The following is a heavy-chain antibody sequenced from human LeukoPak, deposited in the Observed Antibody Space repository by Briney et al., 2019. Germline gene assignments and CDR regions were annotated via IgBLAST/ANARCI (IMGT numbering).Heavy chain of an antibody. Sequence: ASVKVSCKTSGYTSDFMKYGVAWVRQAPGQGLEWMGWINPDSGHANYAQKFQGRVSMTTHTSTTTAYMELRSLRSEDTAVYYCARELWSGNCNIWGQGTLVSVSS. CDR2: INPDSGHA. J-gene: IGHJ4*02. V-gene: IGHV1-18*01. D-gene: IGHD3-3*01. CDR1: GYTSDFMKYG. CDR3: ARELWSGNCNI.